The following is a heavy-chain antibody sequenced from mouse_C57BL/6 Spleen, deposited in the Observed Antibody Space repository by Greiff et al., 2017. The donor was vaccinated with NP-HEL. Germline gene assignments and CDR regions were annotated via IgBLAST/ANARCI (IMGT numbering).Heavy chain of an antibody. V-gene: IGHV14-4*01. CDR3: NLRAWFAY. CDR2: IDTENGDT. D-gene: IGHD2-12*01. CDR1: GFNIKDDY. J-gene: IGHJ3*01. Sequence: EVQLQQSGAELVRPGASVKLSCTASGFNIKDDYMHWVKQRPEQGLEWIGWIDTENGDTEYASKFQGKATITADTSSNTAYLQLSSLTSEDTAVYYCNLRAWFAYWGQGTLVTVSA.